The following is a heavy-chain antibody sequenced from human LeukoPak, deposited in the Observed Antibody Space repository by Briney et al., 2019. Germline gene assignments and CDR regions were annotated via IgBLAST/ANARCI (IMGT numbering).Heavy chain of an antibody. Sequence: TGGSLRPSCAASGFTFGSYGMSWVRQARGKGLEWVSGVSGRVDNTYYTDSVKGRFTISRYNSENTLYLQMNSLRAEDTAVYYSARGASFDWFDPWGQGTLVTVSS. CDR2: VSGRVDNT. CDR3: ARGASFDWFDP. D-gene: IGHD3-16*01. J-gene: IGHJ5*02. CDR1: GFTFGSYG. V-gene: IGHV3-23*01.